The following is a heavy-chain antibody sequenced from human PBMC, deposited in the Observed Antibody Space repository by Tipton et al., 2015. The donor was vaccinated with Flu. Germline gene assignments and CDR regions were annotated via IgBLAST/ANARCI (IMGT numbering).Heavy chain of an antibody. CDR3: ARGDGYNFDY. J-gene: IGHJ4*02. CDR1: GDSFTTSSHH. CDR2: VYYTGDT. D-gene: IGHD5-24*01. Sequence: TLSLTCTVSGDSFTTSSHHWAWIRQPPGKGLEWLGSVYYTGDTFYNPSLASRVSMSVDTSKNQFSLKLSSVTAADTAVYYCARGDGYNFDYWGQGTLVTVSS. V-gene: IGHV4-39*07.